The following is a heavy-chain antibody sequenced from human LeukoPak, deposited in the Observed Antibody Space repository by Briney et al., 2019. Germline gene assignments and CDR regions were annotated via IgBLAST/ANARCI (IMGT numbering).Heavy chain of an antibody. Sequence: GGSLRLSCAASGFTFSSYSMNWVRQAPGKGLEWVSSISSSSSYIYYADSVMGRFTISRDNAKNSLYLQMNSLRAEDTAVYYCARDRSGWYYFDYWGQGTLVTVSS. V-gene: IGHV3-21*01. D-gene: IGHD6-19*01. J-gene: IGHJ4*02. CDR3: ARDRSGWYYFDY. CDR1: GFTFSSYS. CDR2: ISSSSSYI.